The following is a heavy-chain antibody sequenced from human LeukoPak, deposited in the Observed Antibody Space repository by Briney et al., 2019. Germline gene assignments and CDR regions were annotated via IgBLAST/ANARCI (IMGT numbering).Heavy chain of an antibody. CDR1: GGSISSSSYY. D-gene: IGHD1-26*01. CDR2: IYYSGST. V-gene: IGHV4-39*07. Sequence: SETLSLTCTVSGGSISSSSYYWGWIRQPPGKGLEWIGSIYYSGSTYYNPSLKSRVTISVDTSKNQFSLKLSSVTAADTAVYYCARVSWDSPGDWGQGTLVTVSS. CDR3: ARVSWDSPGD. J-gene: IGHJ4*02.